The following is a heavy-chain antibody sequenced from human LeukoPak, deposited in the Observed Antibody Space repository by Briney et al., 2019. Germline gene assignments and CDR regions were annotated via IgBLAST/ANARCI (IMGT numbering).Heavy chain of an antibody. CDR2: ISYDGSNK. J-gene: IGHJ4*02. V-gene: IGHV3-30*04. CDR3: ARERYFDWLFSGGPTIGAFDY. D-gene: IGHD3-9*01. CDR1: GFTFSSYA. Sequence: EGSLRLSCAASGFTFSSYAMHWVRQAPGKGLEWVAVISYDGSNKYYADSVKGRFTISRDNSKNTLYLQMNSLRAEDTAVYYCARERYFDWLFSGGPTIGAFDYWGQGTLVTVSS.